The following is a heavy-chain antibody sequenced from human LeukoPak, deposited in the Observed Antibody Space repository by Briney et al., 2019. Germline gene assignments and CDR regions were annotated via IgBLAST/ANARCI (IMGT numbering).Heavy chain of an antibody. CDR3: GAGGGRYYYGMDV. CDR1: GFTVSSNY. J-gene: IGHJ6*02. CDR2: IYSGGST. V-gene: IGHV3-66*01. D-gene: IGHD2-15*01. Sequence: GGSLRLSCAASGFTVSSNYMSWVRQAPGKGLEWVSVIYSGGSTYYADSVKGRFTISRDNSKNTLYLQMNSLRAEDTAVYYCGAGGGRYYYGMDVWGQGTTVTVSS.